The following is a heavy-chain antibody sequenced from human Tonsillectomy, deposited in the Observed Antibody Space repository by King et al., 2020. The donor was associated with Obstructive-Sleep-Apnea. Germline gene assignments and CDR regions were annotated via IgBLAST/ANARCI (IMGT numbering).Heavy chain of an antibody. J-gene: IGHJ4*02. V-gene: IGHV3-30-3*01. Sequence: VQLVESGGGVVQPGRSLRLSCAASGFTFSTYAMHWVRQVPGKGLGWVAVISYDGSNTYYADSVKGRFTISRDNSKNTLYLEMNSLRVEDSAVYYCARDNHPLRVWELFFDYWGQGTQVTVSS. CDR3: ARDNHPLRVWELFFDY. CDR2: ISYDGSNT. D-gene: IGHD1-26*01. CDR1: GFTFSTYA.